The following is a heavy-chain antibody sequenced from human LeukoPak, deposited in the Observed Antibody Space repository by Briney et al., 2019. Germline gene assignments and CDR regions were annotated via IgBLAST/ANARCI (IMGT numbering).Heavy chain of an antibody. CDR1: GGTFSSYA. CDR3: ARATYYDFWSGYSIDY. V-gene: IGHV1-69*05. Sequence: SVKVSCKASGGTFSSYAISWVRQAPGQGLEWMGRIIPIFGTANYAQKFQGRVTITTDESTSTAYMELSSLRSEDTAVYYCARATYYDFWSGYSIDYWGQGTLVTVSS. CDR2: IIPIFGTA. J-gene: IGHJ4*02. D-gene: IGHD3-3*01.